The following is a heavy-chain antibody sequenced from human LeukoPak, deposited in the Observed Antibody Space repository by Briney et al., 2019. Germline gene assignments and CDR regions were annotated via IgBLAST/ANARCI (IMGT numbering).Heavy chain of an antibody. Sequence: SETLSLTCTVSGGSISSGGYYWSWIRQHPGKGLEWIGYIYYSGSTYYNPSLKSRVTISVDTSKNQFSLKLSSVTAADTAVYCCARGGFYDSSGYPDYWGQGTLVTVSS. V-gene: IGHV4-31*03. CDR3: ARGGFYDSSGYPDY. D-gene: IGHD3-22*01. CDR2: IYYSGST. CDR1: GGSISSGGYY. J-gene: IGHJ4*02.